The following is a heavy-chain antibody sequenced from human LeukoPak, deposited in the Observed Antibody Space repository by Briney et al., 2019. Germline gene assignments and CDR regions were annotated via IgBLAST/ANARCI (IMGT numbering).Heavy chain of an antibody. CDR3: ATPGGGAFYYYGMDV. D-gene: IGHD3-16*01. Sequence: ASVKVSCKASGGTFSSYAISWVRQAPGQGLDGLGGTIPIFGTANYAQKFQGRVTITADESTSTAYMELSSLRSEDTAVYYCATPGGGAFYYYGMDVWGKGTTVTVSS. V-gene: IGHV1-69*01. J-gene: IGHJ6*04. CDR1: GGTFSSYA. CDR2: TIPIFGTA.